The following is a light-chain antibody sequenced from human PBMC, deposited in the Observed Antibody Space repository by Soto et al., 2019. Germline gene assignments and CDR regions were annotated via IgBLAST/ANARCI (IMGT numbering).Light chain of an antibody. Sequence: EIVLTQSPATLSLSPGERATLSCRASQSVGSNLAWYQQKPGQAPRLLIYDASNRATGIPARFSGSGSGTDLTLTISSLEPEDFAIYYCQQRSNWPLTFGGGTKVEIK. CDR3: QQRSNWPLT. CDR2: DAS. CDR1: QSVGSN. V-gene: IGKV3-11*01. J-gene: IGKJ4*01.